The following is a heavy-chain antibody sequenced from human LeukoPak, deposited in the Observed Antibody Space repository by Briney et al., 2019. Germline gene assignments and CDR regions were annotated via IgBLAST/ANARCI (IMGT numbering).Heavy chain of an antibody. Sequence: ASVRVSCKASGYDFTNYYINWVRQAPGQGLEWMGRINPNSGVTSYAQKFRGRVTLARDTSINTAYMQLSSLRSDDTAVYFCARGFLSAAGPFDYWGQGSLVTVSP. D-gene: IGHD6-13*01. CDR2: INPNSGVT. V-gene: IGHV1-2*06. CDR1: GYDFTNYY. CDR3: ARGFLSAAGPFDY. J-gene: IGHJ4*02.